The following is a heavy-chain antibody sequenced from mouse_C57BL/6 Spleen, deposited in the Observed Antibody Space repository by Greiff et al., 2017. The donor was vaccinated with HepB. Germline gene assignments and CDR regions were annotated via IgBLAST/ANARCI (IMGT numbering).Heavy chain of an antibody. J-gene: IGHJ2*01. Sequence: EVKLMESGGGLVKPGGSLKLSCAASGFTFSSYAMSWVRQTPEKRLEWVATISDGGSYTYYPDNVKGRFTISRDNAKNNLYLQMSHLKSEDTAMYYCARAEREDFDYWGQGTTLTVSS. CDR1: GFTFSSYA. CDR2: ISDGGSYT. CDR3: ARAEREDFDY. V-gene: IGHV5-4*03.